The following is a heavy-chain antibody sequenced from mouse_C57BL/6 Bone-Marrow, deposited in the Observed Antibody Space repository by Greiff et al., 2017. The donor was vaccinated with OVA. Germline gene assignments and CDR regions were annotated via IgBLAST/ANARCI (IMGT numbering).Heavy chain of an antibody. D-gene: IGHD2-3*01. CDR3: TRGDGPYWYFDV. CDR1: GYTFTSYW. V-gene: IGHV1-69*01. J-gene: IGHJ1*03. Sequence: QVQLKESGAELVMPGASVKLSCKASGYTFTSYWMHWVKQRPGQGLEWIGEIDPSDSYTNYNQKFKGKSTLTVDKSSSTAYMQLSSLTSEDSAVYYCTRGDGPYWYFDVWGTGTTVTVSS. CDR2: IDPSDSYT.